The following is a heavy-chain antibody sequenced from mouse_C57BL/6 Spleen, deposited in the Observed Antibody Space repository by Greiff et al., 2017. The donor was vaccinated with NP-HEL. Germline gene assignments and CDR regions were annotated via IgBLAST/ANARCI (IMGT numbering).Heavy chain of an antibody. D-gene: IGHD4-1*02. V-gene: IGHV1-82*01. CDR2: IYPGDGDT. CDR1: GYAFSSSW. J-gene: IGHJ2*01. Sequence: QVQLQQSGPELVKPGASVKISCKASGYAFSSSWMNWVKQRPGKGLEWIGRIYPGDGDTNYNGKFKGKATLTADKSSSTAYMQRSSLTSEDSAVYFCARSSTGTGYFDYWGQGTTLTVSS. CDR3: ARSSTGTGYFDY.